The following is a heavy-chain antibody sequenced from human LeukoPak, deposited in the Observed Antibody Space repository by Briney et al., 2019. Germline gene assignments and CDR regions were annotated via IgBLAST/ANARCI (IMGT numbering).Heavy chain of an antibody. J-gene: IGHJ6*03. CDR3: AIGLAYYDFWSGYYSPSGYYYYMDV. V-gene: IGHV4-34*01. CDR1: GGSFSGYY. D-gene: IGHD3-3*01. CDR2: INHSGST. Sequence: SETLSLTCAVDGGSFSGYYWSWIRQPPGKGLEWIGEINHSGSTNYNPSLKSRVPISVDTSKNQFSLKLSSVTAADTAVYDCAIGLAYYDFWSGYYSPSGYYYYMDVWGKGTTVTVSS.